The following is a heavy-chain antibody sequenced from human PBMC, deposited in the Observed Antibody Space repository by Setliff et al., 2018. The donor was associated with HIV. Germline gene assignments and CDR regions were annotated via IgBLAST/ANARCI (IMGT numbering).Heavy chain of an antibody. D-gene: IGHD2-8*02. CDR2: IYTSGTT. CDR1: GVSVSGHF. V-gene: IGHV4-4*09. Sequence: SETLSLTCFVSGVSVSGHFWGWIRQPPGKGLEWIGYIYTSGTTEYNPSLDSRVTISVDTSRDQFSLNLRSVTAADTTLYFCARLIHTGLLYFDYWGLGMLVTVSS. J-gene: IGHJ4*02. CDR3: ARLIHTGLLYFDY.